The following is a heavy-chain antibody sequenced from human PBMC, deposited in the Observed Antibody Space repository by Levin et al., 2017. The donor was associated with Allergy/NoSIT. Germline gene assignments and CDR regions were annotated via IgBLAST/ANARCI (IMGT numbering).Heavy chain of an antibody. V-gene: IGHV4-59*01. J-gene: IGHJ4*02. Sequence: SQTLSLTCTVSGGSISSYYWSWIRQPPGKGLEWIGYIYYSGSTNYNPSLKSRVTISVDTSKNQFSLKLSSVTAADTAVYYCARSPGARLSYYFDYWGQGTLVTVSS. CDR1: GGSISSYY. CDR2: IYYSGST. CDR3: ARSPGARLSYYFDY. D-gene: IGHD3-10*01.